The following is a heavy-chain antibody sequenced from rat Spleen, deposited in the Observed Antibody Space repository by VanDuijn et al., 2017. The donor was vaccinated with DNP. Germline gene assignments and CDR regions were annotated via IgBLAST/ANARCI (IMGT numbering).Heavy chain of an antibody. D-gene: IGHD4-3*01. J-gene: IGHJ3*01. CDR1: GFTFSNYY. V-gene: IGHV2S12*01. CDR2: ISSGGGT. CDR3: TRDWIRGPFAY. Sequence: QVQLVESGGGLVQPGRSMKLSCAASGFTFSNYYMAWIRQSPGKGLEWIAGISSGGGTFYNSVFKFRLSISRDTSKSQVFLKMNSLQTEDTAIYFCTRDWIRGPFAYWGQGTLVTVSS.